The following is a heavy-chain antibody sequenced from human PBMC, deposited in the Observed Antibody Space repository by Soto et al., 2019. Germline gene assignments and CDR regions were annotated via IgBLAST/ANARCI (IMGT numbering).Heavy chain of an antibody. CDR3: GKDPNGDYFGALDF. V-gene: IGHV3-23*01. D-gene: IGHD4-17*01. J-gene: IGHJ3*01. Sequence: GGSLRLSCAASGFTFSSYALTWVRQAPGKGLEWISSITGSGDYTIYTDSVKGRFTITRDNAKNTLFLQMKSLRADDTAIYYCGKDPNGDYFGALDFWGQGTMVTVSS. CDR1: GFTFSSYA. CDR2: ITGSGDYT.